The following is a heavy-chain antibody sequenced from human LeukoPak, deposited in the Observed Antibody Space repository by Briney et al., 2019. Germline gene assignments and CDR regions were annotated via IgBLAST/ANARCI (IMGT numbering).Heavy chain of an antibody. J-gene: IGHJ6*03. CDR3: ARSLRVRGVPDYMDV. V-gene: IGHV3-23*05. D-gene: IGHD3-10*01. CDR2: IHKNAIT. Sequence: PGGSLRLSCAASGFTFSSYAMSWVRQAPGKGLEWVSVIHKNAITSYADTVKGRFTISRDNSKNTLYLQMNNLRVDDTAVYYCARSLRVRGVPDYMDVWGKGTTVTVYS. CDR1: GFTFSSYA.